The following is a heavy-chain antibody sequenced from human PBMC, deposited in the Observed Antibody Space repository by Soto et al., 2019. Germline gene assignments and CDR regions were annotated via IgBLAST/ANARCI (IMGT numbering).Heavy chain of an antibody. CDR1: GFTYSIYA. D-gene: IGHD2-21*01. CDR3: ATSGHCGGLRCSSFDM. Sequence: EVQLLESGGGLVQPGGSLRLSCTASGFTYSIYAMAWVRQAPGKGLEWVSAISGSGGETYYADSVKGRFTISRDNSKNTVYLQMTNLRADDTAVYYCATSGHCGGLRCSSFDMWGQGTVVTVSS. J-gene: IGHJ3*02. V-gene: IGHV3-23*01. CDR2: ISGSGGET.